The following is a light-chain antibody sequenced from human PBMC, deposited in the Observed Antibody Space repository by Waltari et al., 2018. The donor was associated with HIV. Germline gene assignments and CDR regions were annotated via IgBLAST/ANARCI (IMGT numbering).Light chain of an antibody. V-gene: IGKV4-1*01. CDR1: QSLLFGSNNKNR. CDR2: WAS. Sequence: DIVMTQSPDSLSVSLGERATINCKSSQSLLFGSNNKNRLAWYQQRPGQPPKLLISWASTRESGVLDRFSGSGSGTDFTLTINSLQAEDVAVYYCQQFSLSPPLTFGGGTKVEIK. CDR3: QQFSLSPPLT. J-gene: IGKJ4*01.